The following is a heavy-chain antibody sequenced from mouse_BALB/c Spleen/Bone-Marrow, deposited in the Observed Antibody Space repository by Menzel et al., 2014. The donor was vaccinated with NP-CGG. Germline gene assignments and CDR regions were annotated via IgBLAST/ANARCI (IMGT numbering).Heavy chain of an antibody. CDR1: GYTFTDYA. D-gene: IGHD1-1*01. CDR2: INTYSGNT. Sequence: QVQLQQSGPELVRPGVSVKISCEGSGYTFTDYAMHWVKQSHAKSLEWIGVINTYSGNTNYNQNFKGKATMTVDKSSSTAFMELARLTYEDSAIYYCAREGYASTAWFAYWGQGTLVTVSA. CDR3: AREGYASTAWFAY. J-gene: IGHJ3*01. V-gene: IGHV1-67*01.